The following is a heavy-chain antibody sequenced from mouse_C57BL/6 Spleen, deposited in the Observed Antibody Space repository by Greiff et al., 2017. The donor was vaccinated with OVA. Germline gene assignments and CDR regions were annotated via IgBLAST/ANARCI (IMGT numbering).Heavy chain of an antibody. V-gene: IGHV1-52*01. CDR2: IDPSDSET. CDR3: ARDGSSDYYARDY. Sequence: QVQLQQPGAELVRPGSSVTLSCKASGYTFTSYWMHWVKQRPIQGLEWIGNIDPSDSETHYNQKFKDKATLTVDKSSSTAYMRLSSLTSEDSAVNYCARDGSSDYYARDYWGQGTSVTVSS. CDR1: GYTFTSYW. J-gene: IGHJ4*01. D-gene: IGHD1-1*01.